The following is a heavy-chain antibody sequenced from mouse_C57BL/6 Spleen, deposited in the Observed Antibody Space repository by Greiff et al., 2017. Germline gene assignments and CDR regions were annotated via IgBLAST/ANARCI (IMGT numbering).Heavy chain of an antibody. CDR3: GRLITTDGDY. D-gene: IGHD1-1*01. J-gene: IGHJ2*01. CDR1: GYTFTSYW. V-gene: IGHV1-64*01. Sequence: VQLQQPGAELVKPGASVKLSCKASGYTFTSYWMHWVKQRPGQGLEWIGMIHPNSGSTNYNEKFKSKATLTVDKSSSTAYMQLSSLTSEDAAVYYCGRLITTDGDYWGQGTTLTVAS. CDR2: IHPNSGST.